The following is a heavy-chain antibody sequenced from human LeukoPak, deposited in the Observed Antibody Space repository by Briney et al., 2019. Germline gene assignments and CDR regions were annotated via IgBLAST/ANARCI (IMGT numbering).Heavy chain of an antibody. J-gene: IGHJ4*02. D-gene: IGHD5-18*01. CDR1: GGSISSYY. V-gene: IGHV4-59*01. CDR2: IYYTGST. CDR3: ARGKRYSYGFGIFDY. Sequence: PSETLSLTCTLAGGSISSYYWSWIRQPPGKALEWIGYIYYTGSTSYNPSLTSRVTISVDTSKNQFSLKLSSVTAADTAIYYCARGKRYSYGFGIFDYWGQGSLVTVSS.